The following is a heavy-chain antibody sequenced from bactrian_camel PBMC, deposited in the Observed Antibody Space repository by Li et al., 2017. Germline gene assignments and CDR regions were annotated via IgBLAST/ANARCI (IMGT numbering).Heavy chain of an antibody. Sequence: HVQLVESGGGLVQPGGSLRFSCAASGYTLSSYCMAWFRQAPGKEREAVASISPGGGDTHYTDFVKGRFTISRDNAKNTLYLHMNSLKPEDAAIYYCASSPYRGIGSCRLGRYEYNTWGQGTQVTVS. CDR1: GYTLSSYC. V-gene: IGHV3S1*01. CDR2: ISPGGGDT. D-gene: IGHD2*01. J-gene: IGHJ4*01. CDR3: ASSPYRGIGSCRLGRYEYNT.